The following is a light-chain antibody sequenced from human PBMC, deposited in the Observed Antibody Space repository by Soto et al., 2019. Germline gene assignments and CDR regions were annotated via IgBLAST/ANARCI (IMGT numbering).Light chain of an antibody. V-gene: IGKV1-5*01. J-gene: IGKJ1*01. CDR1: QRISNW. CDR2: HAS. Sequence: DIQMTQSPSTLPASVGDRVTITCRASQRISNWWAWYQQKPGTPPKVLSYHASNLQSGVPSRFSGSGSGTEFTLTISSLQPDDFATYYCQQYNSYSFGQGTKVEIK. CDR3: QQYNSYS.